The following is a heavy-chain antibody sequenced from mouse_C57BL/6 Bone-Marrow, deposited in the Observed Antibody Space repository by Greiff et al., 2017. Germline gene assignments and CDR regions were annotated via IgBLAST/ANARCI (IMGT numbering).Heavy chain of an antibody. V-gene: IGHV1-69*01. CDR2: IDPSDSYT. J-gene: IGHJ3*01. CDR3: ARDPRFGD. CDR1: GYTFTSYW. Sequence: QVQLQQPGAELVMPGASVKLSCKASGYTFTSYWMHWVKQRPGQGLEWIGEIDPSDSYTNYNQKFKGKSTLTVDKSSSTAYMQLSSLTSEDSAVYYWARDPRFGDWGQGTLVTVSA.